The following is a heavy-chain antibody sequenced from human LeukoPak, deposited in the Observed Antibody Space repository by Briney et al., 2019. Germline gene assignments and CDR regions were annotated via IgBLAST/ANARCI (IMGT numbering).Heavy chain of an antibody. CDR1: GGTFSSYA. CDR3: ARSNYYYDSSGYPRWFDP. J-gene: IGHJ5*02. CDR2: IIPIFGTA. V-gene: IGHV1-69*01. D-gene: IGHD3-22*01. Sequence: ASVTVSCKASGGTFSSYAISWVRQAPGQGLEWMGGIIPIFGTASYAQKFQGRVTITADESTSTAYVELSSLRSEDTAVYYCARSNYYYDSSGYPRWFDPWGQGTLVTVSS.